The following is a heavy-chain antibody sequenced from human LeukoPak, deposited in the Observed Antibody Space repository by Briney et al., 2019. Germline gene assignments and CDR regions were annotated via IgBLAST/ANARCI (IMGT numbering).Heavy chain of an antibody. CDR2: ISAYNGNT. V-gene: IGHV1-18*01. CDR1: GYTFTTYG. Sequence: ASVKVSCKASGYTFTTYGICWVRDAPGQGLEWMGWISAYNGNTNYAQKLRGRVTITTDTSTSTAYMELRSLRSDDTALYFCARDRRDGDYLDYWGQGTLVTVSS. CDR3: ARDRRDGDYLDY. D-gene: IGHD4-17*01. J-gene: IGHJ4*02.